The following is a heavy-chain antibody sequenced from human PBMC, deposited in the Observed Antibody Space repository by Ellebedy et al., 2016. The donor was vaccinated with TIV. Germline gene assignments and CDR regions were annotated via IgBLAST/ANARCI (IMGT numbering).Heavy chain of an antibody. Sequence: SETLSLTCDVSGGSITSYYWTWIRQPPGKGLEWIGHIFYSGTSASNPSLKSRVTLSEDTSKNQFSLKVGSVTAADTAVYYCAREDTNNWFDPWGQGSLVIVSS. CDR2: IFYSGTS. D-gene: IGHD5-18*01. J-gene: IGHJ5*02. CDR1: GGSITSYY. V-gene: IGHV4-59*01. CDR3: AREDTNNWFDP.